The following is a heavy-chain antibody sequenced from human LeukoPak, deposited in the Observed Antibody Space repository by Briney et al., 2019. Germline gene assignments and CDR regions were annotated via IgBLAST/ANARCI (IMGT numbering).Heavy chain of an antibody. J-gene: IGHJ4*02. CDR2: IYHSGST. Sequence: SETLSLTCAVSGGSISSGGYSWSWIRQPPGKGLEWIGYIYHSGSTYYNPSLKSRVTISVDRSKNQFSLKLSSVTAADTAVYYSASLRGYSGYGFDYWGQGTLVTVSS. D-gene: IGHD5-12*01. CDR3: ASLRGYSGYGFDY. CDR1: GGSISSGGYS. V-gene: IGHV4-30-2*01.